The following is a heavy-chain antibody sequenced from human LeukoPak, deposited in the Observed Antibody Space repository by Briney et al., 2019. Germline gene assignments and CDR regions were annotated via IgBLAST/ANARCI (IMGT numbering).Heavy chain of an antibody. J-gene: IGHJ4*02. D-gene: IGHD3-22*01. Sequence: GRSLRLSCAASGFTFSSYSMNWVRQAPGKGLEWVSSISSSSSYIYYADSVKGRFTISRDNVKNSLYLQMNSLRAEDTAVYYCARDFDYDSSGYSVYWGQGTLVTVSS. CDR2: ISSSSSYI. CDR3: ARDFDYDSSGYSVY. V-gene: IGHV3-21*01. CDR1: GFTFSSYS.